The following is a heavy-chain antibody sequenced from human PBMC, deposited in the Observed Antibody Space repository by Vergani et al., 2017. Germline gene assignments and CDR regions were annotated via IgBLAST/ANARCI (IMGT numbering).Heavy chain of an antibody. V-gene: IGHV1-69*04. CDR3: ARAAGTYYYESSGYDAFDI. CDR2: IIPILGIA. D-gene: IGHD3-22*01. J-gene: IGHJ3*02. Sequence: QVQLVQSGAEVKKPGSSVKVSCKASGGTFSSYAISWVRQAPGQGLEWMGRIIPILGIANYAQKFQGRVTITADKSTSTAYMELSSLRSEDTAVYYCARAAGTYYYESSGYDAFDIWGQGTMVTVSS. CDR1: GGTFSSYA.